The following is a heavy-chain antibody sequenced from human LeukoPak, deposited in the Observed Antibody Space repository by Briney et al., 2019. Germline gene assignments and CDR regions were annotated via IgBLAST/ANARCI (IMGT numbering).Heavy chain of an antibody. CDR1: GFTFNNAW. V-gene: IGHV3-15*01. Sequence: NPGGSLRLSCAASGFTFNNAWMSWVRQAPGKGLEWVGLIKSETDGGTTDYAAPVKGRFTISRDDSKNTVYLQMNSLKTEDTAVYYCTTGGTISDYWGQGTLVTVSS. J-gene: IGHJ4*02. CDR2: IKSETDGGTT. CDR3: TTGGTISDY. D-gene: IGHD3-3*01.